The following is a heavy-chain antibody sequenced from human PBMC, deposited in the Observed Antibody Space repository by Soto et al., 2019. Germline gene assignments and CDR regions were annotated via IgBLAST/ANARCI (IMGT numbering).Heavy chain of an antibody. CDR2: INHSGST. V-gene: IGHV4-34*01. J-gene: IGHJ4*02. Sequence: SETLSLTCAVYGGSFSGYYWSWIRQPPGKGLEWIGEINHSGSTNYYPSLKSRVTISVDTSKNQFSLKLSSVTAADTAVYYCARGAREYYYDSSGYYGYWGQGTLVTVSS. D-gene: IGHD3-22*01. CDR1: GGSFSGYY. CDR3: ARGAREYYYDSSGYYGY.